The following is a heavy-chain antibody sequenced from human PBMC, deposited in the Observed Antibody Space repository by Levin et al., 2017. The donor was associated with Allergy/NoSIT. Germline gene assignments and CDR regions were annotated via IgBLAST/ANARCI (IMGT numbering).Heavy chain of an antibody. V-gene: IGHV3-66*01. Sequence: GESLKISCAASGFTVSSYYMSWVRQAPGKGLEWVSVLYSGGNTYYADSVKGRFTISRDNSKNTLYLQMNSLRAEDTALYYCAASLKETYYYGSGTYFDQWGQGTLVTVSS. J-gene: IGHJ4*02. CDR1: GFTVSSYY. CDR2: LYSGGNT. CDR3: AASLKETYYYGSGTYFDQ. D-gene: IGHD3-10*01.